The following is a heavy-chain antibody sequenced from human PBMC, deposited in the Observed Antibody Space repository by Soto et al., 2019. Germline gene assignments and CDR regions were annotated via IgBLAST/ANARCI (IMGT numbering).Heavy chain of an antibody. Sequence: QITLRESGPTLVKPTQTLTLTCTFSGFSLSTSGLGVGWIRQSPGKALEWLALIFWDDDKRHSPSLKSRVTITKDTSRNQVALTMADMDPVDTATYYCVHSRRLGHKSGGNYYVWDSWGQGTLVTVSS. V-gene: IGHV2-5*02. CDR2: IFWDDDK. CDR1: GFSLSTSGLG. J-gene: IGHJ4*02. D-gene: IGHD3-10*02. CDR3: VHSRRLGHKSGGNYYVWDS.